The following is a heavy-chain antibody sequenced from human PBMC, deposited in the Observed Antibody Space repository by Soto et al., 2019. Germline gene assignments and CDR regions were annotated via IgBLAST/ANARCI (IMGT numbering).Heavy chain of an antibody. CDR2: IIPIFGTA. Sequence: QVQLVQSGAEVKKPGSSVKVSCKASGGTFSSYAISWVRQAPGQGLEWMGGIIPIFGTANYAQKFQCRVTITADESTSTAYMELSSLRSEDTAVYYCARDIVVVTAIRYYYYGMDVWGQGTTVTVSS. CDR3: ARDIVVVTAIRYYYYGMDV. D-gene: IGHD2-21*02. J-gene: IGHJ6*02. V-gene: IGHV1-69*01. CDR1: GGTFSSYA.